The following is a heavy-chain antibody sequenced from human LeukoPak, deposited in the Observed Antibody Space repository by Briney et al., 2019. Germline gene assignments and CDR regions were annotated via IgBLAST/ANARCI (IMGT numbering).Heavy chain of an antibody. Sequence: GGSLRLSCAASGFTFSSYAMHWVRQAPGKGLEWVAVISYDGSNKYYADSVKGRFTISRDNSKNTLYLQMNSLRAEDTAVYYCARGRGYCSSTSCSNWFDPWGQGTLVTVSS. CDR1: GFTFSSYA. J-gene: IGHJ5*02. V-gene: IGHV3-30-3*01. CDR2: ISYDGSNK. CDR3: ARGRGYCSSTSCSNWFDP. D-gene: IGHD2-2*01.